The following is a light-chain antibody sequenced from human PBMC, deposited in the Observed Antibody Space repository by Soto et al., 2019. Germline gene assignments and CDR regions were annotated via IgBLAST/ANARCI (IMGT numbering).Light chain of an antibody. V-gene: IGLV1-40*01. Sequence: QSALTQPPSVSGAPGQRVTISCTGSSSTIGAGYDVHWYQQLPGTAPKLLIFGNSNRPSGVPDRFSGSKSATSASLAITGLQAEDEADYYCQSYDSSLATYVFGTGTKLTVL. CDR3: QSYDSSLATYV. CDR2: GNS. CDR1: SSTIGAGYD. J-gene: IGLJ1*01.